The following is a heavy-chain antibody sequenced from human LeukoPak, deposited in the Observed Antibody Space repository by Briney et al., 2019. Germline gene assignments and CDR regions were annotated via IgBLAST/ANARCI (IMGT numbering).Heavy chain of an antibody. V-gene: IGHV1-2*06. CDR3: ARGEIVGATKLKIMPDY. CDR2: INPNSGGT. J-gene: IGHJ4*02. CDR1: GYTFTGYH. Sequence: ASVKVSCKASGYTFTGYHMHWVRQAPGQGLEWMGRINPNSGGTNYAQKFQGRVTMTRDTSISTAYMELSRLRSDDTAVYYCARGEIVGATKLKIMPDYWGQGTLVTVSS. D-gene: IGHD1-26*01.